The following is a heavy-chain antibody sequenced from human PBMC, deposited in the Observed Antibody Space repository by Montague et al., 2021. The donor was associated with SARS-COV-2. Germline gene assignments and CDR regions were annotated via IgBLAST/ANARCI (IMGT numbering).Heavy chain of an antibody. CDR1: GFIFSNYG. Sequence: SLRLSCAASGFIFSNYGMHWVRQAPGKGLEWVARIWYDGSNENYVDSVKGRFTISRDNFKNTLYLQMNSLRAEDTAIYYCARGSVGGYYFDYWGQGTLVTVSS. D-gene: IGHD1-26*01. V-gene: IGHV3-33*01. CDR3: ARGSVGGYYFDY. CDR2: IWYDGSNE. J-gene: IGHJ4*02.